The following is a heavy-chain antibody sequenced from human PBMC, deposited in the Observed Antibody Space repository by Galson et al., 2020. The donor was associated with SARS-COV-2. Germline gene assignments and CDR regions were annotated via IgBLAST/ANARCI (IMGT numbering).Heavy chain of an antibody. CDR2: IDWDDDK. Sequence: SGPTLVKPTQTLTLTCTFSGFSLSTSGMCVSWIRQPPGKALEWLALIDWDDDKYYSTSLKTRLTISKDTSKNQVVLTMTNMDPVDTATYYRARILKGGGNSGSFDYWGQGTLVTVSS. D-gene: IGHD2-21*02. V-gene: IGHV2-70*01. CDR1: GFSLSTSGMC. J-gene: IGHJ4*02. CDR3: ARILKGGGNSGSFDY.